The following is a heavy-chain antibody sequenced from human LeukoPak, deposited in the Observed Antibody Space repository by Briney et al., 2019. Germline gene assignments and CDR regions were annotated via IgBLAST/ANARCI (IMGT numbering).Heavy chain of an antibody. CDR2: IYPGDSDT. J-gene: IGHJ5*02. D-gene: IGHD6-6*01. CDR1: GYSFTSYW. V-gene: IGHV5-51*01. Sequence: GESLKISCKGSGYSFTSYWIGWVRQMPGKGLEWMGIIYPGDSDTRYSPSFQGQVTISADKSISTAYLQWSSLKASDTAMYYCARGGRTYSSSSWDNWLDPWGQGTLVTVSS. CDR3: ARGGRTYSSSSWDNWLDP.